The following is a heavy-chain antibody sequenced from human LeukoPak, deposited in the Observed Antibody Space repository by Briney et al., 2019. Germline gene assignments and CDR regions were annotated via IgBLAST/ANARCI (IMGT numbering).Heavy chain of an antibody. CDR1: GFTFTKAW. J-gene: IGHJ4*02. V-gene: IGHV3-15*01. CDR2: IKSRTDGGTT. CDR3: TTITMIREHEDY. D-gene: IGHD3-10*01. Sequence: GGSLRLSCAASGFTFTKAWMSWVRQAPGKGLEWVGRIKSRTDGGTTDYAAPVKGRFTISRGDSKNTLSLQMNSLKTEDTAVYYCTTITMIREHEDYWGQGTLVTVSS.